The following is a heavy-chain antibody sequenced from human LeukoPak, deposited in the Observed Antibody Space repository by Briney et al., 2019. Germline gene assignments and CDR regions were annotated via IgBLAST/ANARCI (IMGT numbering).Heavy chain of an antibody. V-gene: IGHV1-2*02. CDR2: INPNSGGT. Sequence: GASVKVSCKASGYTFTGYYMHWVRQAPGQGLEWMGWINPNSGGTNYAQKFQGRVTMTRDTSISTAYMELSRLRSDDTAVYYCARELRLGSHYYYYCYMDVWGKGTTVTVSS. J-gene: IGHJ6*03. D-gene: IGHD5-12*01. CDR3: ARELRLGSHYYYYCYMDV. CDR1: GYTFTGYY.